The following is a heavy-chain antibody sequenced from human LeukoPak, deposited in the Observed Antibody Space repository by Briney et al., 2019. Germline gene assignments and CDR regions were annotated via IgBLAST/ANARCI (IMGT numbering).Heavy chain of an antibody. CDR1: GYSINSGYH. CDR3: ATASTQVYAIPYFDY. CDR2: IYHSGST. V-gene: IGHV4-38-2*01. D-gene: IGHD2-8*01. Sequence: KPSETLSLTCAVSGYSINSGYHWGWIRQPPGKGLEWIGNIYHSGSTYYNPSLKSRVTIPVDTSKNQFSLKLSSVTAADTAAYYCATASTQVYAIPYFDYWGQGTLVTVSS. J-gene: IGHJ4*02.